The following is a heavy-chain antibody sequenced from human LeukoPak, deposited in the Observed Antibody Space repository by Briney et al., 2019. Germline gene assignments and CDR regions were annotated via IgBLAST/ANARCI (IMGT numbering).Heavy chain of an antibody. D-gene: IGHD3-9*01. J-gene: IGHJ6*02. V-gene: IGHV3-30*04. CDR2: ISYDGSNK. Sequence: PGGSLRLSCAASGFTFSSYAMHWVRQAPGKGLEWVAVISYDGSNKYYADSVKGRFTISRDNSKNTLYLQMNSLRAEDTAVYYCARELRYFDWLPPHADYYYYYGMDVWGQGTTVTVSS. CDR1: GFTFSSYA. CDR3: ARELRYFDWLPPHADYYYYYGMDV.